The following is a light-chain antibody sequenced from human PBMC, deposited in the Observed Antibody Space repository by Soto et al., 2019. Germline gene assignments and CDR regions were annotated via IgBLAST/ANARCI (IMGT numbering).Light chain of an antibody. CDR3: QQYGSSII. J-gene: IGKJ4*01. Sequence: IVLTQSPGTLSLSPGERATLSCRASQSVSGSNLAWYQQKPGQAPRLLIDGASNRATGIPDRFSGSGSGTDFTLTISRLEPEDFAVYYCQQYGSSIIFGGGTKVEIK. CDR1: QSVSGSN. CDR2: GAS. V-gene: IGKV3-20*01.